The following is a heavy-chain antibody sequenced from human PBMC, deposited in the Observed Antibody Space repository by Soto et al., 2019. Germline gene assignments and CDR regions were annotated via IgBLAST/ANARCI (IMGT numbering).Heavy chain of an antibody. CDR2: ISGSGSST. Sequence: VQLLESGGGLVQPGGSLRLSCAASGFTFSSYAMSWVRQTPGKGLEWVSAISGSGSSTYYADSVKGRFTISRDNSKNTVYLQMNSLRAEDTALYYCAKGYNSGWSFFDYWGQGTLVTVSS. J-gene: IGHJ4*02. CDR1: GFTFSSYA. CDR3: AKGYNSGWSFFDY. V-gene: IGHV3-23*01. D-gene: IGHD6-19*01.